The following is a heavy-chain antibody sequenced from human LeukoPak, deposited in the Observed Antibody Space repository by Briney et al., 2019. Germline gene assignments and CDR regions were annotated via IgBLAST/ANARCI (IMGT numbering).Heavy chain of an antibody. CDR1: GFTFTTYA. J-gene: IGHJ4*02. CDR2: ISSSGANT. V-gene: IGHV3-23*01. CDR3: AKDLMPDTVTTRGAFNS. D-gene: IGHD4-17*01. Sequence: GGSLRLSCAASGFTFTTYAMSWVRQAPGKGLEWLSTISSSGANTYYADSVKGWFTISRDNSKTALYLQMNSLRAEDMAVYYCAKDLMPDTVTTRGAFNSWGQGTLVTVSS.